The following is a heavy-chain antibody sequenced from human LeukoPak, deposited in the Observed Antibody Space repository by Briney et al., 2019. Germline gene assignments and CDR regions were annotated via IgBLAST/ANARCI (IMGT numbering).Heavy chain of an antibody. Sequence: GGSLRLSCAASGFTFSSYSMNWVRQAPGKGLEWVGRIKSKTDGGTTDYAAPVKGRFTISRDDSKNTLYLQMNSLRAEDTAVYYCAKDFGSGIRSFDYWGQGTLVTVSS. CDR1: GFTFSSYS. J-gene: IGHJ4*02. CDR3: AKDFGSGIRSFDY. V-gene: IGHV3-15*01. D-gene: IGHD2/OR15-2a*01. CDR2: IKSKTDGGTT.